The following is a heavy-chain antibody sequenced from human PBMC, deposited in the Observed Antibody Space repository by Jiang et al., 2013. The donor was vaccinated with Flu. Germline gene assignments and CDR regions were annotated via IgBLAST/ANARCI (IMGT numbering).Heavy chain of an antibody. V-gene: IGHV1-3*01. CDR3: ARQPGYSSPRGVRYGMDV. CDR1: GYTFTSYA. D-gene: IGHD6-13*01. CDR2: INAGNGNT. Sequence: GAEVKKPGASVKVSCKASGYTFTSYAMHWVRQAPGQRLEWMGWINAGNGNTKYSQKFQGRVTITRDTSASTAYMELSSLRSEDTAVYYCARQPGYSSPRGVRYGMDVWGQGTTVTVSS. J-gene: IGHJ6*02.